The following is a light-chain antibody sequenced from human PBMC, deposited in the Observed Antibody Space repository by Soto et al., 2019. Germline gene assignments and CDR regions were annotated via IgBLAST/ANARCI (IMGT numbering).Light chain of an antibody. CDR2: DAS. J-gene: IGKJ5*01. Sequence: IQLTQSPSSLSASVGDRVAITCRASQDIYIYLAWYQQKPGKAPKLLIYDASSLESGVPSRFSGSGSGTEFTLSIDSLQPDDFATYYCQQYHTSSITFGQGTRLEIK. V-gene: IGKV1-5*01. CDR3: QQYHTSSIT. CDR1: QDIYIY.